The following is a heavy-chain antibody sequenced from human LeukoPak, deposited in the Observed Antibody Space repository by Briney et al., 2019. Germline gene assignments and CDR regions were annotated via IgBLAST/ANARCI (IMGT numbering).Heavy chain of an antibody. CDR2: ISGSGGST. Sequence: GGSLRLSCAASGFIFSSYAMSWVRQAPGKGLEWVSAISGSGGSTYYADSVKGRFTISRDNSKNTLYLQMNSLRAEDTAVYYCAKDIAASGLPRIFDFWGQGTLVTVSS. CDR3: AKDIAASGLPRIFDF. D-gene: IGHD6-13*01. CDR1: GFIFSSYA. V-gene: IGHV3-23*01. J-gene: IGHJ4*02.